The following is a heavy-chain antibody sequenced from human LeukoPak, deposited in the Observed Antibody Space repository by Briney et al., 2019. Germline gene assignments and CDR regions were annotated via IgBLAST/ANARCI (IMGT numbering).Heavy chain of an antibody. CDR2: IKQDGSEK. D-gene: IGHD6-19*01. Sequence: PGGSLRLSCAASGFTFSSYWMTWVRQAPGKGLEWVANIKQDGSEKHYVDSVKGRFTISRDNAKNSLYLQMNSLRVEDTAVYYCARDGVAGARHPFDYWGQGTLVTVSS. V-gene: IGHV3-7*04. J-gene: IGHJ4*02. CDR1: GFTFSSYW. CDR3: ARDGVAGARHPFDY.